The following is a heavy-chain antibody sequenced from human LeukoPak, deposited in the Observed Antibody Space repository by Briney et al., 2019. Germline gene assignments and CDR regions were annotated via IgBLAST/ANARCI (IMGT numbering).Heavy chain of an antibody. J-gene: IGHJ6*02. CDR2: IYSGGST. V-gene: IGHV3-66*01. CDR1: GFTVSSNY. CDR3: AREAGTAIPGYYGMDV. Sequence: GGSLRLSCAASGFTVSSNYMSWVRQAPGKGLEWVSVIYSGGSTYYADSVKGRFTISRDNSKNTLYLQMNSLRAEDTAVYYCAREAGTAIPGYYGMDVWGQGTTVTVFS. D-gene: IGHD6-19*01.